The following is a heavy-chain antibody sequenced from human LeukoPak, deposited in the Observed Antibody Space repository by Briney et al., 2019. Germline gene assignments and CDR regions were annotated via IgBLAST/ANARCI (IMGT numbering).Heavy chain of an antibody. J-gene: IGHJ4*02. V-gene: IGHV3-21*01. CDR1: GFTFSSYS. D-gene: IGHD3-10*01. CDR2: ISSSSSYI. CDR3: ATEQAVRNYYFDY. Sequence: MPGGSLRLSCAASGFTFSSYSMNWVRQAPGKGLEWVSSISSSSSYIHYADSVKGRFTISRDNAKNSLYLQMNSLRAEDTAVYYCATEQAVRNYYFDYWGQGTLVTVSS.